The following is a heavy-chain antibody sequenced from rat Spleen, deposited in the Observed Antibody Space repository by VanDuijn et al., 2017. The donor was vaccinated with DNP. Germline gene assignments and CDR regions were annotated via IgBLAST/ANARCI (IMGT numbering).Heavy chain of an antibody. CDR3: TRDQMYTT. D-gene: IGHD1-6*01. V-gene: IGHV5-20*01. J-gene: IGHJ2*01. CDR1: GFTFSDYY. CDR2: ITNTGGST. Sequence: EVQLVESGGGLVQPGRSLKLSCAASGFTFSDYYMAWVRQAPTKGLEWVASITNTGGSTYYPDSVKGRFTISRDKAKSTLYLQMDSLRSEDTATYYCTRDQMYTTWGQGVMVTVSS.